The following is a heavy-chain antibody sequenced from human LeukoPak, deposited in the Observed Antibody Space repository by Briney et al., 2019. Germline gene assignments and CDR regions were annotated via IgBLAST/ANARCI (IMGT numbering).Heavy chain of an antibody. CDR3: AKLRGKDGVRDSYDV. J-gene: IGHJ3*01. CDR1: GFTFNSYS. V-gene: IGHV3-74*01. D-gene: IGHD2-21*01. Sequence: GGSLRLSCAASGFTFNSYSMNWVRQAPGKGLVWVSRINYEGSTTSYADSVKGRFTISRDNAKNTLYLQMNSLTAEDTALYYCAKLRGKDGVRDSYDVWGPGTMVTVSS. CDR2: INYEGSTT.